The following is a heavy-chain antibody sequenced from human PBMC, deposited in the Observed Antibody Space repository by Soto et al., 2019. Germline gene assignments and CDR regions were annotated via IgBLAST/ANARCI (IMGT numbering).Heavy chain of an antibody. D-gene: IGHD1-26*01. J-gene: IGHJ1*01. CDR2: INWNSGSI. CDR1: GFTFDDYA. CDR3: GLYESINRYSGNGRQ. V-gene: IGHV3-9*01. Sequence: GGSLRLSCAASGFTFDDYAMHWVRQVPGKGLEWVSGINWNSGSIGYGDSVKGRFPISRDNAKNSLNLQMNSLSDEDTAFYYCGLYESINRYSGNGRQWGQGTLVT.